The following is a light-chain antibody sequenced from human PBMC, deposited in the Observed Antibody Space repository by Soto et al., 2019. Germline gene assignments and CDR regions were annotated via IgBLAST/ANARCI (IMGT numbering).Light chain of an antibody. CDR3: QKYSSGIT. CDR2: AAS. V-gene: IGKV1-27*01. Sequence: DIQMTQSPSSLSASVGDRVTITCRASQGISNFLAWYQQKPGKVPKLLISAASTLQSGVPSRFSGSGSGTDFTLTITSLQPEDVATYYCQKYSSGITFGRGTRLEIK. J-gene: IGKJ5*01. CDR1: QGISNF.